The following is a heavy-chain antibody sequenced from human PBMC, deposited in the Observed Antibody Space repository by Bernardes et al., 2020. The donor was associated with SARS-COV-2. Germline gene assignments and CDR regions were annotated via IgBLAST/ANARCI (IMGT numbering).Heavy chain of an antibody. V-gene: IGHV3-23*01. J-gene: IGHJ6*02. CDR1: GFTFSNYA. CDR2: ISESGSK. CDR3: AKANRVTMFSNYYDGVGV. Sequence: GGSLRLSCEASGFTFSNYAMSWVRQAPGKGLQWVSDISESGSKYYADLAKGRFTISRDNSKNTLYLQMNSLRAEDTAMYYCAKANRVTMFSNYYDGVGVWGQGTTVTVSS. D-gene: IGHD3-10*02.